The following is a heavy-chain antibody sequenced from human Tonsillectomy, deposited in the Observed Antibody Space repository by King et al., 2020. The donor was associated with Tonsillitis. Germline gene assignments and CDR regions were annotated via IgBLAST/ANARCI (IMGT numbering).Heavy chain of an antibody. CDR1: GGSFSGYY. D-gene: IGHD4-17*01. V-gene: IGHV4-34*01. J-gene: IGHJ4*02. Sequence: VQLQQWGAGLLKPSETLSLTCAVYGGSFSGYYWSWIRQPPGKGLEWIGEINPSGNTSYNPSLKTRVTISVDTSRNQFSLKLRSMTATDTAVYYCARAYGARVLDYWGQGTLAT. CDR3: ARAYGARVLDY. CDR2: INPSGNT.